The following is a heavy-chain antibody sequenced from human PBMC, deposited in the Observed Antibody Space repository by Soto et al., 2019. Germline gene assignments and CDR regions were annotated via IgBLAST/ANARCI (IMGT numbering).Heavy chain of an antibody. CDR3: ARRITPYYCGSGSYYPYYFDY. V-gene: IGHV4-34*01. D-gene: IGHD3-10*01. CDR2: INHSGST. CDR1: DGSFMGSY. J-gene: IGHJ4*02. Sequence: SNTIFLTSALYDGSFMGSYWGWIRVRTGRGLEWIGEINHSGSTNYNPSLKSRVTISVDTSKNQFSLKLSSVTAADTAVYYCARRITPYYCGSGSYYPYYFDYWGQGTLVT.